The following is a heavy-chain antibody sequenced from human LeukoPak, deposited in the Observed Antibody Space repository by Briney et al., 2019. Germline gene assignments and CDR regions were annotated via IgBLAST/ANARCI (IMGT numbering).Heavy chain of an antibody. CDR2: ISSSSSTI. J-gene: IGHJ4*02. Sequence: GGSLRLSCAASGFTFSSYSMNWVRQAPGKGLEWVSYISSSSSTIYYADSVKGRFTISRDNAKKSLYLQMNSLRAEDMAVYYCARHLSGVTGYTYGRGIDYWGQGTLVTVSS. V-gene: IGHV3-48*04. D-gene: IGHD5-18*01. CDR1: GFTFSSYS. CDR3: ARHLSGVTGYTYGRGIDY.